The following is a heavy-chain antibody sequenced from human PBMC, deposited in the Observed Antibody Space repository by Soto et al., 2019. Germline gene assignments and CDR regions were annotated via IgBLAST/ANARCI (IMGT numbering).Heavy chain of an antibody. CDR3: ASSYIVVVVAATPDAFDI. J-gene: IGHJ3*02. Sequence: SETLSLTCTVSGGSISSSSYYWGWIRQPPGKGLEWIGSIYYSGSTYYNPSLKSRVTISVDTSKNQFSLKLSSVTAADTAVYYCASSYIVVVVAATPDAFDIWGQGTMVTVSS. D-gene: IGHD2-15*01. V-gene: IGHV4-39*01. CDR2: IYYSGST. CDR1: GGSISSSSYY.